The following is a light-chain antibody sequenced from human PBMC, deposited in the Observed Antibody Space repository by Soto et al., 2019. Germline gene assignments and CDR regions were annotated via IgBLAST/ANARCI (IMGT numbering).Light chain of an antibody. J-gene: IGKJ1*01. CDR2: DAS. CDR3: QQSNDGPRT. V-gene: IGKV3-15*01. CDR1: QSVSST. Sequence: DIVMTQSPATLSVSPGVSATLSCRARQSVSSTLAWYQQKPGQAPRLLIYDASTRATGVPARFSGSGSGTEFTRTISSLQSEDLAVYYCQQSNDGPRTVGQGTMVDI.